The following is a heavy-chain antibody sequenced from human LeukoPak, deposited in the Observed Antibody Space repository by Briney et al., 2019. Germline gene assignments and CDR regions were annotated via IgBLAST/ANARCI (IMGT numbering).Heavy chain of an antibody. D-gene: IGHD4-17*01. CDR1: GFTFSNAW. CDR2: IYHSGST. J-gene: IGHJ4*02. Sequence: PGGSLRLSCAASGFTFSNAWMSWVRQAPGKGLEWIGSIYHSGSTYYNPSLRSRVTISINTSNNQFSLKVTSVTAADTAVYYCASTTVRTGYWGQGTLVTVSS. CDR3: ASTTVRTGY. V-gene: IGHV4-38-2*01.